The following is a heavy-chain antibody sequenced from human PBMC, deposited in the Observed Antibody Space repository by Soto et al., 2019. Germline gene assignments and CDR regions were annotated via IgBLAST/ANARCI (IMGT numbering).Heavy chain of an antibody. CDR3: ARYYYDSSGYPTLYYFDY. Sequence: SETLSLTCTVSGGSISSSSYYWGWIRQPPGKGLEWIGRIYYSGSTYYNPSLKSRVTISVDTSKNQFSLKLSSVTAADTAVYYCARYYYDSSGYPTLYYFDYWGQGTLVTVSS. J-gene: IGHJ4*02. CDR2: IYYSGST. D-gene: IGHD3-22*01. CDR1: GGSISSSSYY. V-gene: IGHV4-39*01.